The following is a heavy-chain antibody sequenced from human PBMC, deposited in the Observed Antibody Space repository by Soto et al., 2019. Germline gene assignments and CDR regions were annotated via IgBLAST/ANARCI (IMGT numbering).Heavy chain of an antibody. CDR1: GGSISRGGYY. J-gene: IGHJ6*02. D-gene: IGHD3-16*02. CDR2: IYYSGST. V-gene: IGHV4-31*03. Sequence: SETLSLTCTVSGGSISRGGYYWSLIRQHPGKGLEWIGYIYYSGSTYYNPSLKSRVTISVDTSKNQFSLKLSSVTAADTAVYYCARDPGEYDYVWGSYRYTGYYGMDVWGQGTTVT. CDR3: ARDPGEYDYVWGSYRYTGYYGMDV.